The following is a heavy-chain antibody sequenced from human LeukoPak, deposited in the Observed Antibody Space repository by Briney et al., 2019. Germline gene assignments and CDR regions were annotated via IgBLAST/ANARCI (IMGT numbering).Heavy chain of an antibody. Sequence: ASVKVSCKASGYTFTSYGISWVRRAPGQGLEWMGWISAYNGNTNYAQKLQGRVTMTTDTSTSTAYMELRSLRSDDTAVYYCARDSVCSGGSCYSHYFDYWGQGALVTVSS. D-gene: IGHD2-15*01. V-gene: IGHV1-18*04. CDR3: ARDSVCSGGSCYSHYFDY. CDR2: ISAYNGNT. CDR1: GYTFTSYG. J-gene: IGHJ4*02.